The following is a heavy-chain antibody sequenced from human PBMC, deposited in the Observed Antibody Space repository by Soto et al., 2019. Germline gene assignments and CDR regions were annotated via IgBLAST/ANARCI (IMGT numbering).Heavy chain of an antibody. V-gene: IGHV3-21*01. Sequence: GGSLRLSCAASGFTFSSYSMNWVRQAPGKGLEWVSSISSSSSYIYYADSVKGRFTTSRDNAKNSLYLQMNSLRAEDTVVYYCASHDYGLGYYFAYWGQGTLVTVSS. CDR2: ISSSSSYI. CDR1: GFTFSSYS. D-gene: IGHD4-17*01. J-gene: IGHJ4*02. CDR3: ASHDYGLGYYFAY.